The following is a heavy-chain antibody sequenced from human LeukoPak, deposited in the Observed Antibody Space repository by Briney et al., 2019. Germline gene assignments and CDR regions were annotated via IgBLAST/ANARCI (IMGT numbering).Heavy chain of an antibody. CDR3: AVTFGGVIADY. J-gene: IGHJ4*02. V-gene: IGHV3-74*01. CDR2: INSDGSST. CDR1: GFTFSDYA. D-gene: IGHD3-16*02. Sequence: GGSLRLSCAVSGFTFSDYAMSWVRQAPGKGLVWVSRINSDGSSTSYADSVKGRFTISRDNAKNTLYLQMNSLRAEDTAVYYCAVTFGGVIADYWGQGTLVTVSS.